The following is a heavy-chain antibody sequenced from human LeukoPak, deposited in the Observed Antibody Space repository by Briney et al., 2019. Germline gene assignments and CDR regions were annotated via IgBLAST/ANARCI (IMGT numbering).Heavy chain of an antibody. CDR2: INPNSGGT. Sequence: VASVKVSCKASGYTFTGYYMHWVRQAPGQGLEWMGWINPNSGGTNYAQKFQGRVTMTRDTSISTAYMELSRLRSDDTAVYYCARDPNYYDSSGYPVRGAFDIWGQGTMVTVSS. CDR1: GYTFTGYY. V-gene: IGHV1-2*02. D-gene: IGHD3-22*01. CDR3: ARDPNYYDSSGYPVRGAFDI. J-gene: IGHJ3*02.